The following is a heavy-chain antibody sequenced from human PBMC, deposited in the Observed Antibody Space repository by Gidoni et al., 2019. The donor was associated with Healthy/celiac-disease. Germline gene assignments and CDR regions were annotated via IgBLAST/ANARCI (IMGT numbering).Heavy chain of an antibody. Sequence: EVQLVESGGGLVQPGGSLRLSCAASGFTFSSYWMSWVRQAPGKGLEWVDNIKQDGSEKYYVDSVKGRFTISRDNAKNSLYLQMNSLRAEDTAVYYCAREVVYGDLPNGYFDYWGQGTLVTVSS. CDR3: AREVVYGDLPNGYFDY. CDR1: GFTFSSYW. J-gene: IGHJ4*02. CDR2: IKQDGSEK. V-gene: IGHV3-7*04. D-gene: IGHD4-17*01.